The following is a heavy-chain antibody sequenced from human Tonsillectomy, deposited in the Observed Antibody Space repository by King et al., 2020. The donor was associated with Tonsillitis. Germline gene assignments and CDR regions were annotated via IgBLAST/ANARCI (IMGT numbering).Heavy chain of an antibody. CDR3: ARGLGLYDFWSGPYFDY. CDR2: ISAYNGNT. D-gene: IGHD3-3*01. V-gene: IGHV1-18*04. CDR1: GYTFTSYG. Sequence: VQLVESGAEVKKPGASVKVSCKASGYTFTSYGISWVRQAPGQGLEWMGWISAYNGNTNYAQKLQGRVTMTTDTSTSTAYMELRSLRSDEKAVYYCARGLGLYDFWSGPYFDYWGQXTXVTVSS. J-gene: IGHJ4*02.